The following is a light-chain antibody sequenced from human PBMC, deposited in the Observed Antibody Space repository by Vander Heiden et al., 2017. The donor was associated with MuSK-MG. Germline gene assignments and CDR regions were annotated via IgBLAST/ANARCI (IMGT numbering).Light chain of an antibody. CDR2: GAS. CDR1: QSVSSN. CDR3: QQYNNWPPLT. J-gene: IGKJ4*01. Sequence: EIVMTQSPATLSVSPGERATLSCRASQSVSSNLAWYQQKPGQAPRLLIYGASTRATGIPARFSGSGYETEFTLTISSRQSEDFAVYYCQQYNNWPPLTFGGGTKVEIK. V-gene: IGKV3-15*01.